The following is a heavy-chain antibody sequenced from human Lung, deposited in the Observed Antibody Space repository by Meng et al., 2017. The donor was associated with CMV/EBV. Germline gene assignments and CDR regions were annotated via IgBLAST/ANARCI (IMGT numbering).Heavy chain of an antibody. J-gene: IGHJ4*02. V-gene: IGHV3-30-3*01. CDR2: ISDDGNYK. D-gene: IGHD2-8*01. CDR1: GFMFSSYA. Sequence: GGSLRLXCAASGFMFSSYAMHWVRQAPGKGLEWVAVISDDGNYKYYTDSVKGRFTISRDNSKNTLYMQMNSLRAEDTAVYYCARGGVLLMYVIGDYWGQGTLVTVSS. CDR3: ARGGVLLMYVIGDY.